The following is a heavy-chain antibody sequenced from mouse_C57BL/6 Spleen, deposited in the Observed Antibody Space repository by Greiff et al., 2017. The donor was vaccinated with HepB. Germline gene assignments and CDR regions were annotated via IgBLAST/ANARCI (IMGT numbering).Heavy chain of an antibody. J-gene: IGHJ3*01. CDR1: GYTFTSYW. V-gene: IGHV1-52*01. Sequence: VQLQQPGAELVRPGSSVKLSCKASGYTFTSYWMHWVKQRPIQGLEWIGNIDPSDSETHYNQKFKDKATLTVDKSSSTAYMQRSSLTSEDSAVYYCARSLSYEGFAYWGQGTLVTVSA. D-gene: IGHD2-14*01. CDR2: IDPSDSET. CDR3: ARSLSYEGFAY.